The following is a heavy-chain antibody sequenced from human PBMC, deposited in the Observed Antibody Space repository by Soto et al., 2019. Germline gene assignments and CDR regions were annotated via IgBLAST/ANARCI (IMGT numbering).Heavy chain of an antibody. V-gene: IGHV4-59*08. CDR3: ARPRACSSTCRYGALDP. CDR1: GGSISSYY. D-gene: IGHD2-2*01. J-gene: IGHJ5*02. Sequence: QVQLQESGPGLVKPSETLSLTCTVSGGSISSYYWSWIRQPPGKGLEWIGYIYYSGSTNYNPSLTIPVTMSVYTAKHPFSLKLSSVPAADTAVYCCARPRACSSTCRYGALDPWGQGTLVTVSS. CDR2: IYYSGST.